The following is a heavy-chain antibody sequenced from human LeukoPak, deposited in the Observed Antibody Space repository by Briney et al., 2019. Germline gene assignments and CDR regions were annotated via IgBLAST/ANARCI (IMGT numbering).Heavy chain of an antibody. J-gene: IGHJ4*02. CDR1: GFTFRNYA. V-gene: IGHV3-23*01. D-gene: IGHD5-18*01. CDR3: AKEWGSHGYPLFDY. CDR2: ILGSGAST. Sequence: GASLRLSCAASGFTFRNYAMSWVRQAPGKGLEWVSAILGSGASTYYADSVRGRFTISRDNSKNTVYLQMNSLRAEDTAVYYCAKEWGSHGYPLFDYWGQGTLVTVSS.